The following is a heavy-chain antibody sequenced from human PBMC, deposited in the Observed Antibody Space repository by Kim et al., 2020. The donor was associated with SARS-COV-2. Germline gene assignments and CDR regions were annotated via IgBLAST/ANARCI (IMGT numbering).Heavy chain of an antibody. J-gene: IGHJ6*02. Sequence: YADSVKGRFTISRDNSKNTLYLQMNSLRAEDTAVYYWAREGIAARISMDVWGQGTTVTVSS. V-gene: IGHV3-33*01. CDR3: AREGIAARISMDV. D-gene: IGHD6-6*01.